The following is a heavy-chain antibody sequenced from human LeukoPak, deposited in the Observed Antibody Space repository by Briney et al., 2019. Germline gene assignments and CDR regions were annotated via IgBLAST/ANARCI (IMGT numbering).Heavy chain of an antibody. CDR2: IIPILGIA. CDR3: GREGPGVGYCSSTSCYTEAFDI. D-gene: IGHD2-2*02. J-gene: IGHJ3*02. Sequence: ASVKVSCKASGGTFSSYTISWVRQAPGQGLEWMGRIIPILGIANYAQKFQGRVTITADKSTSTAYMELSSLRSEDTAVYYCGREGPGVGYCSSTSCYTEAFDIWGQGTMVTVSS. V-gene: IGHV1-69*04. CDR1: GGTFSSYT.